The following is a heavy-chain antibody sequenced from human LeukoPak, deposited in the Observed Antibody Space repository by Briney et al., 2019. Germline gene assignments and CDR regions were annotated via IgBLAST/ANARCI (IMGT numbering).Heavy chain of an antibody. CDR3: ARLGIAARSYGDAFDI. CDR1: GGSISSGGYY. CDR2: IYYSGST. D-gene: IGHD6-6*01. Sequence: SETLSLTCTVSGGSISSGGYYWSWIRQHPGKGLEWIGYIYYSGSTYYNPSLKSRVTMSVDTSKNQFSLKLSSVTAADTAVYYCARLGIAARSYGDAFDIWGQGTMVTVSS. J-gene: IGHJ3*02. V-gene: IGHV4-31*03.